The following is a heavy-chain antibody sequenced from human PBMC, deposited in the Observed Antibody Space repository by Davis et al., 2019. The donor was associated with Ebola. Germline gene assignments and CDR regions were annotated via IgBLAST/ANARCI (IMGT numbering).Heavy chain of an antibody. V-gene: IGHV1-2*02. CDR3: ATAGNGLTWALGY. CDR2: INPNGGET. J-gene: IGHJ4*02. CDR1: GYTFTAYY. D-gene: IGHD6-19*01. Sequence: ASVKVSCKASGYTFTAYYIHWVRQAPGQGLEWLAWINPNGGETDSAQKFQGRVTVTRDTSISTAYLELSSLKSDDTAIYYCATAGNGLTWALGYWGQGTLVTVSS.